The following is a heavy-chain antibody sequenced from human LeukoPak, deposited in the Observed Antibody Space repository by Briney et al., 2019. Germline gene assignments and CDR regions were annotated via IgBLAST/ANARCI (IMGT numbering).Heavy chain of an antibody. V-gene: IGHV4-59*11. CDR1: GGSISSHY. J-gene: IGHJ6*03. CDR2: IYYSGST. Sequence: SETLSLTCTVSGGSISSHYRSWIRQPPGKGLEWIGYIYYSGSTNYNPSLKSRVTISVDTSKNQFSLKLSSVTAADTAVYYCARALLLYDFWSGYYTQDYYYYMDVWGKGTTVTVSS. D-gene: IGHD3-3*01. CDR3: ARALLLYDFWSGYYTQDYYYYMDV.